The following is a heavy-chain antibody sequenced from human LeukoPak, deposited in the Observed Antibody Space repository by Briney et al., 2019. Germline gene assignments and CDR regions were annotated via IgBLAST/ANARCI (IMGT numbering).Heavy chain of an antibody. V-gene: IGHV3-23*01. Sequence: GGSLRLSCAAPGLIFSSYAMSWVRQAPGKGLQWVSTISGSGSSIYYADSVKGRFTISRDNSKNTLYLQMNSLRAEDTAIYYCAKLGDGFDIRGQGTTVTLSS. CDR1: GLIFSSYA. CDR3: AKLGDGFDI. J-gene: IGHJ3*02. D-gene: IGHD7-27*01. CDR2: ISGSGSSI.